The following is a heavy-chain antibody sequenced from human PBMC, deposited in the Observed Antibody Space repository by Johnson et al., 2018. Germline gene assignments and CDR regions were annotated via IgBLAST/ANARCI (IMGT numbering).Heavy chain of an antibody. D-gene: IGHD3-3*01. J-gene: IGHJ6*02. CDR3: AKGGYYTYYYSYGMDV. CDR1: GFTFDDYA. V-gene: IGHV3-9*01. CDR2: ISWSSGNI. Sequence: VQLVQSGGGLVQXDRSLRLSCAASGFTFDDYAMHWVRQAPGKGLEWVSGISWSSGNIASASSVKGRFTIPSDNAKNSLYLQMNSLRVEDTALYYCAKGGYYTYYYSYGMDVWGQGTTVTVSS.